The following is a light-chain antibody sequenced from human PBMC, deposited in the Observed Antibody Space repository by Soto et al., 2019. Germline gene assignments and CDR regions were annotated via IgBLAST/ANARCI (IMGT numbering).Light chain of an antibody. Sequence: AIQLTQSPSSLSASVGDRITITCRASQGISDALAWYQQKPGKAPKLLIYDASNLESGVPTRFGGSGFGTDFSLTISSLQPEDFATYYCQQFNTYPLTFGGGTKVHIK. CDR1: QGISDA. V-gene: IGKV1-13*02. CDR3: QQFNTYPLT. CDR2: DAS. J-gene: IGKJ4*01.